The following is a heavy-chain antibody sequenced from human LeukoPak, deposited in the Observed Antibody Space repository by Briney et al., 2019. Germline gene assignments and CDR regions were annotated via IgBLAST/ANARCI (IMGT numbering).Heavy chain of an antibody. D-gene: IGHD1-26*01. Sequence: PSETLSLTCTVSGVSISSSSYYWGWIRQPPGKGLEWIGSIYYTGSTYYNPSLKSRVTISVDTSKNQFSLKLSSVTAADTAVYYCARLGSYGEIDYWGQGTLVTVSS. V-gene: IGHV4-39*01. CDR1: GVSISSSSYY. CDR3: ARLGSYGEIDY. J-gene: IGHJ4*02. CDR2: IYYTGST.